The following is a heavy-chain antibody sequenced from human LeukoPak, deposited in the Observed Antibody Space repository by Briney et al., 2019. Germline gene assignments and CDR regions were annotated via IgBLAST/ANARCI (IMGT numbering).Heavy chain of an antibody. D-gene: IGHD3-22*01. CDR1: GYTFTSYA. J-gene: IGHJ4*02. Sequence: GASVTVSCTASGYTFTSYAMHWVRQAPGQRLEWMGWINAGNGNTKYSQKFQGRVTITRDTSASTAYMELSSLRSEDTAVYYCARDLTYYYDSSGYYGLGYWGQGTLVTVSS. CDR3: ARDLTYYYDSSGYYGLGY. CDR2: INAGNGNT. V-gene: IGHV1-3*01.